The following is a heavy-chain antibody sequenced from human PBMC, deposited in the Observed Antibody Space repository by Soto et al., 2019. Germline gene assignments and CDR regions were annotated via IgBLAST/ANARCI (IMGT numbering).Heavy chain of an antibody. CDR1: GFTFSSYT. Sequence: PGGSLRLSCAASGFTFSSYTMHWVRQAPGKGLEWVSLISWDGGSTYYADSVKGRFTISRDNSKNSLYLQMNSLRTEDTALYYCAKDVRVVAATLGMDVWGQGTTVTVSS. D-gene: IGHD2-15*01. CDR2: ISWDGGST. V-gene: IGHV3-43*01. CDR3: AKDVRVVAATLGMDV. J-gene: IGHJ6*02.